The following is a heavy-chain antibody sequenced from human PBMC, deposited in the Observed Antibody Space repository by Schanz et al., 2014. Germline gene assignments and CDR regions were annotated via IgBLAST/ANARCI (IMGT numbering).Heavy chain of an antibody. CDR1: RFTVTNAW. CDR2: ISGSGGST. Sequence: EVHLVESGGGLVKPGGSLTLSCAASRFTVTNAWMSWVRQAPGKGLEWVSAISGSGGSTYYADSVKGRFTISSDNSKSTLYLQMSSLRAEDTAVYYCAKSQGSSFDSWGQGTLVTVSS. J-gene: IGHJ4*02. CDR3: AKSQGSSFDS. D-gene: IGHD6-13*01. V-gene: IGHV3-23*04.